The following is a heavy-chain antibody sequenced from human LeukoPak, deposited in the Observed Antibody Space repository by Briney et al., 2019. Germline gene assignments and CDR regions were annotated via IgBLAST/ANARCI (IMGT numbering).Heavy chain of an antibody. CDR2: MFYRGST. D-gene: IGHD2-15*01. CDR3: VRQGGWGGAASLIEF. V-gene: IGHV4-39*01. J-gene: IGHJ4*02. Sequence: SETLSLTCTVSGVSISTSTHYWAWIRQPPGKGLEWIASMFYRGSTYYNASLRSRVTLSVNTSMNQFSLKLSSVTASDTATFYCVRQGGWGGAASLIEFWGQGTLVTVSS. CDR1: GVSISTSTHY.